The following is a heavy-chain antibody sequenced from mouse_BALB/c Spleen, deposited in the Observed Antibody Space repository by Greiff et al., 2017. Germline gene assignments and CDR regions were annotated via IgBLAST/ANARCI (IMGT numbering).Heavy chain of an antibody. J-gene: IGHJ2*01. CDR3: ARGYGNYFDY. Sequence: VQLKESGGGLVKPGGSLKLSCAASGFTFSSYAMSWVRQSPEKRLEWVAEISSGGSYTYYPDTVTGRFTISRDNAKNTLYLEMSSLRSEDTAMYYCARGYGNYFDYWGQGTTLTVSS. V-gene: IGHV5-9-4*01. D-gene: IGHD2-10*02. CDR2: ISSGGSYT. CDR1: GFTFSSYA.